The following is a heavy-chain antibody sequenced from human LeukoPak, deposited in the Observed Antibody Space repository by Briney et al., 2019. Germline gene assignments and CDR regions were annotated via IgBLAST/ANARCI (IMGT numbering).Heavy chain of an antibody. Sequence: GGSLRLSCAASGFTFSDYYMSWIRQAPGKGLEWVSYISSSGSTIYYADSVKGRFTISRDNAKNSLYLQMNSLRAEDTALYYCAKDMSEGYSYGYSLDYWGQGTLVTVSS. D-gene: IGHD5-18*01. CDR2: ISSSGSTI. CDR3: AKDMSEGYSYGYSLDY. V-gene: IGHV3-11*01. CDR1: GFTFSDYY. J-gene: IGHJ4*02.